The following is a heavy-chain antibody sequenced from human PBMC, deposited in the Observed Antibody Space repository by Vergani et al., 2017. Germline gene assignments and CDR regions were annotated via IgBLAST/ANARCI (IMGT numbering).Heavy chain of an antibody. J-gene: IGHJ4*02. CDR1: GFTFSSYA. CDR3: AGGYSYGSLRFDY. V-gene: IGHV3-64*02. D-gene: IGHD5-18*01. CDR2: ISSNGGST. Sequence: EVQLVESGEGLVQPGGSLRLSCAASGFTFSSYAMHWVRQAPGKGLEYVSAISSNGGSTYYADSVKGRFTISRDNSKNTLYLQMNSQRAEDTAVYYCAGGYSYGSLRFDYWGQGTLVTVSS.